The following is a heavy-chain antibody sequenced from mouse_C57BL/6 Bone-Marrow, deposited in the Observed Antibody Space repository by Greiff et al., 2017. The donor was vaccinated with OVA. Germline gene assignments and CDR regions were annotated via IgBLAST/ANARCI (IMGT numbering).Heavy chain of an antibody. D-gene: IGHD2-3*01. CDR1: GFNIKDDY. CDR2: IDPENGDT. J-gene: IGHJ3*01. V-gene: IGHV14-4*01. CDR3: TTGGGVYDGYYWFAY. Sequence: EVKLMESGAELVRPGASVKLSCTASGFNIKDDYMHWVKQRPEQGLEWIGWIDPENGDTEYASKFQGKATITADTSSNTAYLQLSSLTSEDTAVYYCTTGGGVYDGYYWFAYWGQGTLVTVSA.